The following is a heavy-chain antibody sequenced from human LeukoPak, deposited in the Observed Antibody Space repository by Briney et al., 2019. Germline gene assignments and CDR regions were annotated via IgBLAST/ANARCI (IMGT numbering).Heavy chain of an antibody. J-gene: IGHJ5*02. Sequence: SQTLSLTCTVSGGSFSSGGFYWSWLRQHPGKALEWIGYISYTGNTYYNASLRSRVTISVDTSKNQFSLKLTSLTAADTAVYYCAREKVTTETNWFDPWGQGTLVTVSS. CDR1: GGSFSSGGFY. CDR2: ISYTGNT. D-gene: IGHD4-11*01. V-gene: IGHV4-31*03. CDR3: AREKVTTETNWFDP.